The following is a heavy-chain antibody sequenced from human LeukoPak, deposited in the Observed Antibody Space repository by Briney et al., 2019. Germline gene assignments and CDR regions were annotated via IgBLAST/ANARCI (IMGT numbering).Heavy chain of an antibody. CDR3: ARRTYYYSSGSWASDY. CDR1: GFSFSDYC. V-gene: IGHV3-69-1*01. Sequence: GGALRLSYAASGFSFSDYCMNWVRQAPGKGLEWVSSISNSGSNSNSNIYYSDSLKGRFPISSDNSKNTLYLHMNNLRAEDTAVYYCARRTYYYSSGSWASDYWGQGTLVTVSS. D-gene: IGHD3-10*01. J-gene: IGHJ4*02. CDR2: ISNSGSNSNSNI.